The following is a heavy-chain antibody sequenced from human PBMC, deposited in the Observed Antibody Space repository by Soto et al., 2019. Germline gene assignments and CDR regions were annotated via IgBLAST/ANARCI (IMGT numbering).Heavy chain of an antibody. Sequence: EVQLVETGGGLIQPGGSLRLSCAASGFTVSSNYMSWVRQASGKGLEWVSVIYSGGSTYYADSVKGRFTISRDNSKNTLYLQMNSLRAEDTAVYYCARDLGGYDPGAFDIWGQGTMVTVSS. V-gene: IGHV3-53*02. CDR1: GFTVSSNY. CDR3: ARDLGGYDPGAFDI. J-gene: IGHJ3*02. CDR2: IYSGGST. D-gene: IGHD3-16*01.